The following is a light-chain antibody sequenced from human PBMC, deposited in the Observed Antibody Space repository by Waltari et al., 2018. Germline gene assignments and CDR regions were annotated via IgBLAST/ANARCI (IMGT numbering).Light chain of an antibody. CDR1: ALPRQY. CDR2: KGT. CDR3: QSADDSGTYVV. Sequence: SYELTQPPSESVSPGQTANITCSGEALPRQYVYWYQQKSGQAPLLVIFKGTERPSGFPERFSGATSGTTVTLTSSGVQAEDEAEYFCQSADDSGTYVVFGGGTRLTIL. V-gene: IGLV3-25*03. J-gene: IGLJ2*01.